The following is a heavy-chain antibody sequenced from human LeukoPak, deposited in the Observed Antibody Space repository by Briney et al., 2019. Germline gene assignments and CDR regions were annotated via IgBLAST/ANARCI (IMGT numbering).Heavy chain of an antibody. CDR2: ISSSSSYI. J-gene: IGHJ4*02. CDR1: GFTFSSYS. V-gene: IGHV3-21*04. CDR3: AKGGFDIVVVVAATQVYY. D-gene: IGHD2-15*01. Sequence: GGSLRLSCAASGFTFSSYSMNWVRQAPGKGLEWVSSISSSSSYIYYADSVKGRFTISRDNAKNSLYLQMNSLRAEDTAVYYCAKGGFDIVVVVAATQVYYWGQGTLVTVSS.